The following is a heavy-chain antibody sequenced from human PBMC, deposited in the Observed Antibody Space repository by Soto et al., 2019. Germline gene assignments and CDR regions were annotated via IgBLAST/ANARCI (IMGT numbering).Heavy chain of an antibody. CDR3: ARDDDTTSHYGMLT. J-gene: IGHJ4*02. D-gene: IGHD3-22*01. CDR1: GFTFRDYW. CDR2: IKQDGSEK. V-gene: IGHV3-7*01. Sequence: PGGSLRLSCAASGFTFRDYWMSWVRQAPGEGLEWVATIKQDGSEKYYVDSVEGRFTISRDNAKNSLYLQMNSLRAEDSALYYCARDDDTTSHYGMLTWGRGSQVTVSS.